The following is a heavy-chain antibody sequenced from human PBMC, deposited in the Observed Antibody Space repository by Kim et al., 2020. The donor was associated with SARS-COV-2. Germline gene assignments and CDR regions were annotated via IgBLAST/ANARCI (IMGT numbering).Heavy chain of an antibody. CDR1: GYTFTGYY. CDR3: ARDGHTNFGVVIKSVGGPGQY. Sequence: ASVKVSCKASGYTFTGYYMHWVRQAPGQGLEWMGRINPNSGGTNYAQKFQGRVTMTRDTSISTAYMELSRLRSDDTAVYYCARDGHTNFGVVIKSVGGPGQYWGQGALVTVSS. V-gene: IGHV1-2*06. CDR2: INPNSGGT. D-gene: IGHD3-3*01. J-gene: IGHJ4*02.